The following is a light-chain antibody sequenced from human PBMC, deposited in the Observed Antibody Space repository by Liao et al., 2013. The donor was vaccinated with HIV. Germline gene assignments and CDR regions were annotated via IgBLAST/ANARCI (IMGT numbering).Light chain of an antibody. CDR1: KLGDQY. CDR3: QAWDSSTGV. J-gene: IGLJ3*02. Sequence: SYELTQPPSVSVSPGQTASVTCSGDKLGDQYVSWYQQRPGQSPILVIYQDTKRPSGIPERFSGSSSGNTATLTISGTQAMDEADYYCQAWDSSTGVFGGGTKLTVL. CDR2: QDT. V-gene: IGLV3-1*01.